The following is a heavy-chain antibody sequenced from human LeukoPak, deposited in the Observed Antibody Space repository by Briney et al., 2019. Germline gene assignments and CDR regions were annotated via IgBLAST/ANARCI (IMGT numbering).Heavy chain of an antibody. V-gene: IGHV4-4*07. D-gene: IGHD1-14*01. CDR2: IYTSGST. CDR3: AAEPKDRGGMDV. J-gene: IGHJ6*02. Sequence: SETLSLTCTVSGGSISSYYWSWIRQPAGKGLEWIGRIYTSGSTNYNPSLKSRVTISVDTSKNQFSLKLSSVTAADTAVYYCAAEPKDRGGMDVWGQGTTVTVSS. CDR1: GGSISSYY.